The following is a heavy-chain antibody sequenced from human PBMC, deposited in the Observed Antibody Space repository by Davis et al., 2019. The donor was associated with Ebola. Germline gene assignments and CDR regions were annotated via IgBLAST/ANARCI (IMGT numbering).Heavy chain of an antibody. V-gene: IGHV3-9*01. J-gene: IGHJ4*02. Sequence: SLNILRAASGFTFDDYAMHSVRQVPGKGLERVPGINWYSGNTGYADSVKGRFTISRFNAKNSLYLQMNSLRDEDTAVYYCARGRSAAGMNHNFDYWGQGTLVTVSS. CDR3: ARGRSAAGMNHNFDY. CDR1: GFTFDDYA. D-gene: IGHD6-13*01. CDR2: INWYSGNT.